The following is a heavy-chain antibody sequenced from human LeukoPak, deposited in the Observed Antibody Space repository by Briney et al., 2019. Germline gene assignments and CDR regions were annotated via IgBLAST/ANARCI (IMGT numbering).Heavy chain of an antibody. CDR1: GFTFSSYS. CDR2: INADGSTA. V-gene: IGHV3-74*01. D-gene: IGHD1-14*01. J-gene: IGHJ3*01. CDR3: VVVVEPPDSDGFDV. Sequence: GGSLRLSCAASGFTFSSYSMNWVRQAPGKGLVWVSLINADGSTATYADSVKGRFTISRDNARNTLSLQMNSLTIEDTAVCYCVVVVEPPDSDGFDVWGQGTMITVSS.